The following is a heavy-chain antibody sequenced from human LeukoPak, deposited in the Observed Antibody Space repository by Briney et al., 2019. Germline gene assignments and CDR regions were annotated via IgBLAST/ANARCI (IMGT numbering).Heavy chain of an antibody. CDR3: ARSVVAAIGGWFDP. CDR2: IYHSGST. V-gene: IGHV4-30-2*01. D-gene: IGHD2-15*01. CDR1: GGSISSGGYS. Sequence: SETLSLTCAVSGGSISSGGYSWSWLRQPPGKGLEWIGYIYHSGSTYYNPSLKSRVTISVDRSKNQFSLKLSSVTAADTAVYYCARSVVAAIGGWFDPWGQGTLVTVSS. J-gene: IGHJ5*02.